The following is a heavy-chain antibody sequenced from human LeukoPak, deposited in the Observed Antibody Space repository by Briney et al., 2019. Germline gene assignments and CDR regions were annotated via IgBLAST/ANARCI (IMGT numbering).Heavy chain of an antibody. CDR3: ARLTYYDFWSGDRNNWFDP. Sequence: ASVKVSCKASGGTFSSYAISWVRQAPGQGLEWMGVIIPIFGTANYAQKFQGRVTITTDESTSTAYMEPSSLRSEDTAVYYCARLTYYDFWSGDRNNWFDPWGQGTLVTVSS. V-gene: IGHV1-69*05. D-gene: IGHD3-3*01. J-gene: IGHJ5*02. CDR2: IIPIFGTA. CDR1: GGTFSSYA.